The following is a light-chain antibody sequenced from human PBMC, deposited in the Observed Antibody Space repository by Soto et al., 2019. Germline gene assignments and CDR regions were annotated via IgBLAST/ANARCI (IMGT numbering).Light chain of an antibody. Sequence: QSALTQPPSASGSPGQSVTISCSGTSSDLGDYDYVSWYQQHPGKAPRLMIYEVSERPSGVPVRFSGSKSGNTASLTVTGLHAEDEAYYYCSSYAGSNNLIFGGGTKLTVL. CDR3: SSYAGSNNLI. V-gene: IGLV2-8*01. CDR2: EVS. J-gene: IGLJ2*01. CDR1: SSDLGDYDY.